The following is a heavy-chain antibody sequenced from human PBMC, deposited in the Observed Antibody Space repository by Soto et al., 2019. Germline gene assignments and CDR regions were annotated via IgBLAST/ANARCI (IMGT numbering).Heavy chain of an antibody. CDR2: IGYDGSNK. V-gene: IGHV3-33*01. J-gene: IGHJ3*02. Sequence: QVQLVESGGGVVQPGRSLRLSCAASGFTFSSYGMHWVRQAPGKGLEWVAVIGYDGSNKYYADSVKGRFTISRDNSKNTLYLQMNSLRAEDTAVYYCARDGRYAFDIWGKGTMVTVSS. CDR1: GFTFSSYG. CDR3: ARDGRYAFDI.